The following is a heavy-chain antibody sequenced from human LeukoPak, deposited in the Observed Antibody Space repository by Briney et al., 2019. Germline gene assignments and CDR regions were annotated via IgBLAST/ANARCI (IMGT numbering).Heavy chain of an antibody. CDR1: GFTFSTYE. Sequence: GGSLRLSCAASGFTFSTYEMNWVRQAPGKGLEWVSYISRSGSTIYYADSVKGRFTISRDNAKNSLYLQMNSLRAEDTAVYYCATGDHSDYWGQGTLVTVSS. V-gene: IGHV3-48*03. CDR2: ISRSGSTI. J-gene: IGHJ4*02. D-gene: IGHD7-27*01. CDR3: ATGDHSDY.